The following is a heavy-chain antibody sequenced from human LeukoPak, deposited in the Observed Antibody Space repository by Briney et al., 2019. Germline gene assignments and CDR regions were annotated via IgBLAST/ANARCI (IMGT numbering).Heavy chain of an antibody. D-gene: IGHD3-9*01. CDR3: ARDGRHYDFLTGDTMDV. CDR1: GGSISGENYY. V-gene: IGHV4-30-2*01. J-gene: IGHJ6*02. Sequence: PSQTLSLTCTVSGGSISGENYYWTWIRQPPGKGLEWIGYISHTGGTYYNSSLLSRVTISVDTSKNQFSLKLSSVTAADTAVYYCARDGRHYDFLTGDTMDVWGQGTTVTVSS. CDR2: ISHTGGT.